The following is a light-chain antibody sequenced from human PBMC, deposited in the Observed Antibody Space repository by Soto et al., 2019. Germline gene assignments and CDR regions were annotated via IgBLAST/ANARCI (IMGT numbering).Light chain of an antibody. CDR2: EVS. CDR1: SSDIGSNNY. Sequence: QSVLTQPASVSGSPGQSITISCTGTSSDIGSNNYVSWFQQRPGKAPTLIIYEVSNRPSGVSNHFSGSKSGNTASLTISGLLPEDEAESYCSSYTTTTRLFGGGTKVTVL. V-gene: IGLV2-14*01. J-gene: IGLJ3*02. CDR3: SSYTTTTRL.